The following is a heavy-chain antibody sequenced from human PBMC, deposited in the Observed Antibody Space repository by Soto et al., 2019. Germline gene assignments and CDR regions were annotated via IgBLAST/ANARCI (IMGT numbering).Heavy chain of an antibody. D-gene: IGHD1-26*01. CDR3: ARRYGSAIDY. CDR2: IYYSGST. V-gene: IGHV4-59*08. Sequence: QVQLQESGPGLVKPSETLSLTCTVSGGTISSWYWSWIRQPPGKGLEWIGYIYYSGSTNCNPSLKSRVTISGDTSKNQFSLKLSSVTAADTAVYYCARRYGSAIDYWGQGTLVTVSS. CDR1: GGTISSWY. J-gene: IGHJ4*02.